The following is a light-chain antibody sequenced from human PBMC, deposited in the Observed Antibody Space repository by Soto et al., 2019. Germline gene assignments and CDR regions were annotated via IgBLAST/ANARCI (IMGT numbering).Light chain of an antibody. V-gene: IGKV2-28*01. CDR3: MQALQTPT. Sequence: DIAMSQSPLSLPVTPEEPASISCRSSQSLLHGNGYNYLDWYLQKPGQSPQLLIYLGSNRASGVPDRFSGSGSGTDFTLKISRVEPEDVGVYYCMQALQTPTFGQGTRLEIK. CDR2: LGS. CDR1: QSLLHGNGYNY. J-gene: IGKJ5*01.